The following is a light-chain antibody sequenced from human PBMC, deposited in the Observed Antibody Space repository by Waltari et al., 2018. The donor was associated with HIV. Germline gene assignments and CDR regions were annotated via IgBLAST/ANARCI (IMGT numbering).Light chain of an antibody. CDR3: QQYNNWPPLT. V-gene: IGKV3-15*01. Sequence: EIVMTQSPATLSVSPGERATISCSTSQSVSSNLAWYQQKAGQAPSLLIYGASTRATGIPARFSGSGSGTEFTLTISSLQSEDFAVYYCQQYNNWPPLTFGGGTKVEIK. CDR2: GAS. CDR1: QSVSSN. J-gene: IGKJ4*01.